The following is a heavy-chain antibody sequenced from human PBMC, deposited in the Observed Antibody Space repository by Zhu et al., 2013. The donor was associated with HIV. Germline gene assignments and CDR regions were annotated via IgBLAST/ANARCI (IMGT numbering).Heavy chain of an antibody. D-gene: IGHD2-2*01. J-gene: IGHJ2*01. Sequence: QVQLVQSGAEVKKPGASVKVSCKASGYTFTSYGISWVRQAPGQGLEWMGWISAYNDNTNFAQKFRDRVTLTTDRPTATAYMELRSLTSDDTAVYYCARVPSRYQLEGGLWGRGTLVTVSS. CDR3: ARVPSRYQLEGGL. V-gene: IGHV1-18*01. CDR2: ISAYNDNT. CDR1: GYTFTSYG.